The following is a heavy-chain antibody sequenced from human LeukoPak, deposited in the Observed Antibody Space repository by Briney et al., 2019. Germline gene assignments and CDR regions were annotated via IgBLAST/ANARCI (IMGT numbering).Heavy chain of an antibody. CDR2: INTSGTT. V-gene: IGHV4-4*07. J-gene: IGHJ5*01. Sequence: SETLSLTCTVSGGSISGYYWSWIRQPAGKGPEWMGRINTSGTTRYDPFLKSRVTMSIDTSKNQFSLKLTSVTAADTAVYYCARGLSASYDFNWFDSWGQGTLVTVSS. CDR3: ARGLSASYDFNWFDS. D-gene: IGHD2/OR15-2a*01. CDR1: GGSISGYY.